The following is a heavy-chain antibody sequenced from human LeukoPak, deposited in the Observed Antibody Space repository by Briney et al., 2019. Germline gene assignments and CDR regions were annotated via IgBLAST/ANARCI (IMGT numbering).Heavy chain of an antibody. CDR3: AKDRGGVGSGGSSRIFDY. V-gene: IGHV3-23*01. CDR2: ISGSGGST. CDR1: GFTFSSYA. D-gene: IGHD2-15*01. J-gene: IGHJ4*02. Sequence: PGGSLRLSCAASGFTFSSYAMSWVRQALGKGLEWVSAISGSGGSTYHADSVKGRFTISRDNSKNTLYLQMNSLRAEDTAVYYCAKDRGGVGSGGSSRIFDYWGQGTLVTVSS.